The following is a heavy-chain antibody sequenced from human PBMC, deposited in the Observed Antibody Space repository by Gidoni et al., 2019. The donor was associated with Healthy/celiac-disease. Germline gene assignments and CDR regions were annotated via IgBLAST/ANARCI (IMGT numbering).Heavy chain of an antibody. D-gene: IGHD1-20*01. J-gene: IGHJ6*02. Sequence: QVQLVESGGGVVQPGRSLRLSCAASGFTFSSYGMHWVRQAPGKGLEWVAVIWYDGSNKYYADSVKGRFTISRDNSKNTLYLQMNSLRAEDTAVYYCAREYNWNKDPNYYYGMDVWGQGTTVTVSS. V-gene: IGHV3-33*01. CDR3: AREYNWNKDPNYYYGMDV. CDR1: GFTFSSYG. CDR2: IWYDGSNK.